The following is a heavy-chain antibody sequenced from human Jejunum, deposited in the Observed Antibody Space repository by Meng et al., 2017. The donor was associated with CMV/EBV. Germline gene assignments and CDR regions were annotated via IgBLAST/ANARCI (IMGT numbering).Heavy chain of an antibody. D-gene: IGHD2-21*01. J-gene: IGHJ2*01. Sequence: SGFTFSDYYMTWIRQAPGKGLEWISYTSSSGYSIYYADSVRGRFTISRDNAKNSLYLQMNSLRAEDTAVYRCAGIPKGEFWYFDLWGRGTLVTVSS. CDR3: AGIPKGEFWYFDL. CDR1: GFTFSDYY. V-gene: IGHV3-11*04. CDR2: TSSSGYSI.